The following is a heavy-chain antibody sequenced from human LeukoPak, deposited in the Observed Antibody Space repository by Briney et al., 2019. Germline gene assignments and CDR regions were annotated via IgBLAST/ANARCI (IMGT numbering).Heavy chain of an antibody. Sequence: ETLSLTCTVSGGSISSSSYYWGWIRQAPGKGLECVANINGESEKRYVDSVKGRFTISRDNAKNSLYLQMNSLRVEDTAIYYCARDYLDSSGAHYDYWGQGTLVTVTS. D-gene: IGHD3-22*01. CDR3: ARDYLDSSGAHYDY. CDR1: GGSISSSSYY. V-gene: IGHV3-7*01. CDR2: INGESEK. J-gene: IGHJ4*02.